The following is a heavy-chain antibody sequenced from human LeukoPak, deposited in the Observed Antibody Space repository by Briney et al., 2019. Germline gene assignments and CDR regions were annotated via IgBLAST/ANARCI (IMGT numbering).Heavy chain of an antibody. CDR1: GGSISSYY. V-gene: IGHV4-59*01. D-gene: IGHD3-3*01. J-gene: IGHJ5*02. CDR2: IYYSGST. CDR3: ARAKTIFGVVNWFDP. Sequence: PSETLSLTCTVSGGSISSYYWSWIRQPPGKGLEWMGYIYYSGSTNYNRSLKSRVTISVDTSKNQFSLKLSSVTAADTAVYYCARAKTIFGVVNWFDPWGQGTLVTVSS.